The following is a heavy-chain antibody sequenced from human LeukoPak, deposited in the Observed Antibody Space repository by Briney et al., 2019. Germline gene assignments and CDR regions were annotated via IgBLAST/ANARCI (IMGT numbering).Heavy chain of an antibody. Sequence: QPGGSLRLSCAASGLTFSSYEMNWVRQAPGKGLEWVSGISGSGGSANYADSVKGRFTISRDNSKNTVYLQMSSLRAEDTALYYCARRSCSTTTCYSWPAQYYYMDVWGKGTSVTVSS. CDR3: ARRSCSTTTCYSWPAQYYYMDV. J-gene: IGHJ6*03. V-gene: IGHV3-23*01. CDR2: ISGSGGSA. D-gene: IGHD2-2*01. CDR1: GLTFSSYE.